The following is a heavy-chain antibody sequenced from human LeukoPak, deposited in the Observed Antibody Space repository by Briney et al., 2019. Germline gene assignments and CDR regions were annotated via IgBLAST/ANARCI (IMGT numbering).Heavy chain of an antibody. V-gene: IGHV1-69*13. Sequence: SVKVSCKASGGTFSSYAISWVRQAPGQGLEWMGGIIPIFGTANYAQKFQGRVTITADESTSTAYMELSSLRSEDTAVYYCARATKDFWSGRYYYYYMDVWGKGTTVTVSS. CDR3: ARATKDFWSGRYYYYYMDV. J-gene: IGHJ6*03. CDR1: GGTFSSYA. CDR2: IIPIFGTA. D-gene: IGHD3-3*01.